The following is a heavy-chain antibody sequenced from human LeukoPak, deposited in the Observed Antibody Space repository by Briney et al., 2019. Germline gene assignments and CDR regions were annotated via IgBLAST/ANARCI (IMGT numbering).Heavy chain of an antibody. CDR2: IIPILGIA. J-gene: IGHJ4*02. Sequence: WASVKVSCKASGGTFSSYAISWVRQAPGQGLEWMGRIIPILGIANYAQKFQGRVTITADKSTSTAYMELSRLRSEDTAVYYCARAYYDILTGQVGVHYYFDYWGQGTLVTVSS. CDR1: GGTFSSYA. V-gene: IGHV1-69*04. CDR3: ARAYYDILTGQVGVHYYFDY. D-gene: IGHD3-9*01.